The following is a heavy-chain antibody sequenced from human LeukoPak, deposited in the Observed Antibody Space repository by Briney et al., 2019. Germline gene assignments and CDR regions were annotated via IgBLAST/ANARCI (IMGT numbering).Heavy chain of an antibody. CDR1: GGSISSSNW. D-gene: IGHD2-2*02. J-gene: IGHJ4*02. Sequence: PSGTLSLTCAVSGGSISSSNWWSWVRQPPGKGLEWIGEIYHSGSTDYNPSLKSRVTMSVDKSKNQFSLKLSSVTAADTAVYYCARDSPHYTAAPYWGQGTLVTVSS. CDR3: ARDSPHYTAAPY. V-gene: IGHV4-4*02. CDR2: IYHSGST.